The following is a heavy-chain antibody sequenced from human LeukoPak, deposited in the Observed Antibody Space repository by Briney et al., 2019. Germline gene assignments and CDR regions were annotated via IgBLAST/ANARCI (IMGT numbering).Heavy chain of an antibody. Sequence: QPGGPLRLSCAASGFIFDNYPITWVRQAPGRGGEGVSLIYSDGNTYQPDSVKGRFTISRHDSKNTLCLQMNSLRAEDTAVYYCARGGGSSNFDYWGQGTLVTVSS. J-gene: IGHJ4*02. CDR1: GFIFDNYP. V-gene: IGHV3-66*01. CDR2: IYSDGNT. D-gene: IGHD1-26*01. CDR3: ARGGGSSNFDY.